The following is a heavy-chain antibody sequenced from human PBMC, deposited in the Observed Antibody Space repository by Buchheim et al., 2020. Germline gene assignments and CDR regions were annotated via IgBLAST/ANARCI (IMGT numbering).Heavy chain of an antibody. D-gene: IGHD6-13*01. Sequence: QVQLVESGGGVVQPGRSLRLSCAASGFTFSNFAMHWVRQAPGKGLEWVSFISFYGSNNYYADSVKGRFNISRDDSKNPPYLQRNSLRTEDTAVYYCAKDMYTRSWFPGYWGQRTL. V-gene: IGHV3-30*18. CDR1: GFTFSNFA. J-gene: IGHJ4*02. CDR3: AKDMYTRSWFPGY. CDR2: ISFYGSNN.